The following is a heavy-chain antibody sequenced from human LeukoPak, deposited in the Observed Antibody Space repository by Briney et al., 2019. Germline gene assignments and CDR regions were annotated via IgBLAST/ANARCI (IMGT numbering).Heavy chain of an antibody. CDR2: ISGSGGST. J-gene: IGHJ4*02. CDR1: GFAFSSYA. V-gene: IGHV3-23*01. CDR3: ASRSQRDVATTGY. D-gene: IGHD5-12*01. Sequence: PGGSLRLSCAASGFAFSSYAMSWVRQAPGKGLEWVSAISGSGGSTYYADSVKGRFTISRDNSKNTLYLQMNSLRAEDTAVYYCASRSQRDVATTGYWGQGTLVTVSS.